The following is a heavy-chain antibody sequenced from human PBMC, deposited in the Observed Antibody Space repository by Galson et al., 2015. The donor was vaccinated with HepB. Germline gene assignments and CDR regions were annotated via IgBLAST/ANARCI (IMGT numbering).Heavy chain of an antibody. CDR2: IYSGGST. Sequence: SLRLSCAASGITVINNCMNWVRQAPGKGLELVSLIYSGGSTYYADSVKGRFTISRDNSKNTLYLQMNSLRVEDTAIYYCARDPAAAALGNYGWGQGTLVTVSS. CDR1: GITVINNC. V-gene: IGHV3-66*01. J-gene: IGHJ4*02. CDR3: ARDPAAAALGNYG. D-gene: IGHD6-13*01.